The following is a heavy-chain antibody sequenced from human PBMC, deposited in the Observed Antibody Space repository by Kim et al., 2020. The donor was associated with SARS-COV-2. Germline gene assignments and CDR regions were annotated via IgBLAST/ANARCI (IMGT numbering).Heavy chain of an antibody. CDR3: ARTHDYDEKGSFDY. J-gene: IGHJ4*02. Sequence: SHKFPGRVTNTRDTSASTAYMELSSLRSEDTAVYYCARTHDYDEKGSFDYWGQGTLVTVSS. D-gene: IGHD4-17*01. V-gene: IGHV1-3*01.